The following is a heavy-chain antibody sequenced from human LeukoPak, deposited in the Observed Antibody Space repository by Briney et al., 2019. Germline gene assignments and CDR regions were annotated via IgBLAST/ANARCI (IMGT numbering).Heavy chain of an antibody. CDR1: GFTFSSYA. J-gene: IGHJ4*02. D-gene: IGHD6-6*01. CDR3: AKALEYSSSSPPNY. V-gene: IGHV3-23*01. CDR2: ISGSCGST. Sequence: GWSLSLYCAASGFTFSSYAMSWVRQPPGQGLEWVSAISGSCGSTYYADSVKGRCTISRDNSKNTLYLQMNSLRAEDTAVYYCAKALEYSSSSPPNYWGQGTLVTVSS.